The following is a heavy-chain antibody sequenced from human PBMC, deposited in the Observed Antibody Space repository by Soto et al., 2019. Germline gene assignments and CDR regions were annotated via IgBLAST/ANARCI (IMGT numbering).Heavy chain of an antibody. CDR1: GGSISSYY. CDR2: IYYSGST. Sequence: QVQLQESGPGLVKPSETLSLTCTVSGGSISSYYWSWIRQPPGKGLEWIGYIYYSGSTNYNPSLKGRVTISVDTSKNQFSLKLSSVTAADTAVYYCARTISSGSPYDYWGQGTLVTVSS. CDR3: ARTISSGSPYDY. V-gene: IGHV4-59*01. D-gene: IGHD6-25*01. J-gene: IGHJ4*02.